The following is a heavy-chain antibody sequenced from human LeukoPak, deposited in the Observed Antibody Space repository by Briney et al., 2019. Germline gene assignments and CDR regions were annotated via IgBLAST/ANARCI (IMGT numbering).Heavy chain of an antibody. CDR1: GGSISSGGYY. V-gene: IGHV4-30-2*01. CDR2: IYHSGST. D-gene: IGHD3-22*01. J-gene: IGHJ4*02. Sequence: PSQTLSLTCTVSGGSISSGGYYWSWIRQPPGKGLEWIGYIYHSGSTYYNPSLKSRVTISVDRSKNQFSLKLSSVTAADTAVYYCARADDSSGYYDYWGQGTLVTVSS. CDR3: ARADDSSGYYDY.